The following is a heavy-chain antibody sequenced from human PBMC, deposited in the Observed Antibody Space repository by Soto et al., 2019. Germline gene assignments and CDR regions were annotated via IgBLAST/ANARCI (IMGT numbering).Heavy chain of an antibody. J-gene: IGHJ4*02. D-gene: IGHD3-3*01. CDR2: IKKDGSEK. CDR3: ARVRDRYFDFWSSNLYYFDN. Sequence: EVELVESGGGLVQPGGSVGLSCAASGFTFSSYWMSWVRQAPGKGLEWVANIKKDGSEKYYVDSVKGRFTISRDNAKNSLYLQMNSLRAEDTAVYFCARVRDRYFDFWSSNLYYFDNWGQGTLVTVSS. CDR1: GFTFSSYW. V-gene: IGHV3-7*03.